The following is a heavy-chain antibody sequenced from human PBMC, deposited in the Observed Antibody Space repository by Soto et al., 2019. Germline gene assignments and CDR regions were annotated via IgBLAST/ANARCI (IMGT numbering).Heavy chain of an antibody. CDR2: ISGSGGNT. V-gene: IGHV3-23*01. CDR3: AKLGMTTINRDY. D-gene: IGHD5-12*01. J-gene: IGHJ4*02. CDR1: GFSFDTYA. Sequence: EAQLLESGGGLVQPGGSLRVSCAASGFSFDTYAMSWVRQAPGKGLEWVSTISGSGGNTYYADSVKGRFTTSRDNSKNMLYLQMTSLRAEDTALYYCAKLGMTTINRDYWGQGTQVTVSS.